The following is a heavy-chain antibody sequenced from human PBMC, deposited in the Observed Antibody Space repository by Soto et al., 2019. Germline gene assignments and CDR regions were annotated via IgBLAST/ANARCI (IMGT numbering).Heavy chain of an antibody. CDR3: ASDLSPKYSTYWLDAFDF. V-gene: IGHV3-7*05. CDR2: INQDGSVQ. J-gene: IGHJ3*01. Sequence: EVQLVESGGGLVQPGGSLRLSCAASGFTFSTYWMTWVRQAPGKGLEWVANINQDGSVQNYVDPVKGRFTISRDNAENSLYLQMHSLSAEDAAVYYCASDLSPKYSTYWLDAFDFWGQGTMVTVSS. D-gene: IGHD2-21*01. CDR1: GFTFSTYW.